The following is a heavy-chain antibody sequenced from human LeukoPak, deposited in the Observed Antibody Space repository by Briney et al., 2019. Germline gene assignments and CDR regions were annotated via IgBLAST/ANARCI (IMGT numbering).Heavy chain of an antibody. CDR1: GGSFSGYY. J-gene: IGHJ6*02. CDR2: INHSGSA. CDR3: ARAHYYYGMDV. V-gene: IGHV4-34*01. Sequence: SSETLSLTCAVYGGSFSGYYWSWIRQPPGKVLEWIGEINHSGSANYNPSLKSRVTISVDTSKNQFSLKLSSVTDADTAVYYCARAHYYYGMDVWGQGTTVTVSS.